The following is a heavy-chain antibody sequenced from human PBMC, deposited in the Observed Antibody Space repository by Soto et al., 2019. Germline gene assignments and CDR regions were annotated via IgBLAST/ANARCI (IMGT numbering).Heavy chain of an antibody. CDR2: ISYTGSTI. D-gene: IGHD3-22*01. CDR3: ARGLRNYYDRSGLHY. Sequence: PGGSLRLSCVASEFTFSNYEMNWVRQAPGKGLEWVSYISYTGSTIYYADSVRGRFTISRDHSKNSLYLQMNSLRAEDTAVYYCARGLRNYYDRSGLHYWGQGTLVTVSS. V-gene: IGHV3-48*03. J-gene: IGHJ4*02. CDR1: EFTFSNYE.